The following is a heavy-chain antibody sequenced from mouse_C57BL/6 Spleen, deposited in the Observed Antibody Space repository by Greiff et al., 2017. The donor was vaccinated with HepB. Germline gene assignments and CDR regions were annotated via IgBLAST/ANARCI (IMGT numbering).Heavy chain of an antibody. CDR1: GYSITSGYY. J-gene: IGHJ2*01. D-gene: IGHD4-1*01. CDR2: ISYDGSN. Sequence: EVKLQESGPGLVKPSQSLSLTCSVTGYSITSGYYWNWIRQFPGNKLEWMGYISYDGSNNYNPSLKNRISITRDTSKNQFFLKLNSVTTEDTATYYCARGANWDPFDYWGQVTTLTVSS. CDR3: ARGANWDPFDY. V-gene: IGHV3-6*01.